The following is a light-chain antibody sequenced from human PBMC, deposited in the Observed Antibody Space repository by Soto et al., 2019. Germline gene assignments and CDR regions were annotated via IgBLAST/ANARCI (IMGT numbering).Light chain of an antibody. CDR3: SSYTTTNTVI. V-gene: IGLV2-14*01. CDR1: SSDISRYNY. Sequence: QSVLTQPASVSGSPGQSITISCTGTSSDISRYNYVSWYQQYPGQAPKLMIYEVTYRPSGVSDRFSGSKSDNTASLTISGLQAEDEAHYYCSSYTTTNTVIFGGGTQLTVL. J-gene: IGLJ2*01. CDR2: EVT.